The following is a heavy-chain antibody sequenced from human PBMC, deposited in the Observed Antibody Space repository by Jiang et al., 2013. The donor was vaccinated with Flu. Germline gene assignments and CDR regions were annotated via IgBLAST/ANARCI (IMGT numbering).Heavy chain of an antibody. Sequence: QLLESGGGLVQPGGSLRLSCAASGFTFSSYWMSWVRQAPGKGLEWVANIKQDGSEKYYVDSVKGRFTISRDNAKNSLYLQMNSLRAEDTAVYYCARDRLVVRRGSNGWFDPWGQGTLVTVSS. CDR1: GFTFSSYW. CDR2: IKQDGSEK. CDR3: ARDRLVVRRGSNGWFDP. V-gene: IGHV3-7*01. D-gene: IGHD3-10*01. J-gene: IGHJ5*02.